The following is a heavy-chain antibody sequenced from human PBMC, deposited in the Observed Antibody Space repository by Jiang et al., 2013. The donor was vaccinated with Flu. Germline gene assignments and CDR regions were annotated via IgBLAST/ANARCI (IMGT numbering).Heavy chain of an antibody. V-gene: IGHV3-66*01. D-gene: IGHD3-9*01. CDR1: GXTVSSNY. Sequence: GLVQPGGSLRLSCAASGXTVSSNYMSWVRQAPGKGLEWVSVIYSGGSTYYADSVKGRFTISRDNSKNTLYLQMNSLRAEDTAVYYCARDLPPYYDILTGYYQWRGGIGYWGQGTLVTVSS. CDR2: IYSGGST. J-gene: IGHJ4*02. CDR3: ARDLPPYYDILTGYYQWRGGIGY.